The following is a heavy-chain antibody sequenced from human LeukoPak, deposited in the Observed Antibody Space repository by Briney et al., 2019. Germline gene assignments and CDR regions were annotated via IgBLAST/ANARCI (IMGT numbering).Heavy chain of an antibody. CDR3: ARAAVAGLDY. D-gene: IGHD6-19*01. V-gene: IGHV4-31*03. CDR2: IYYSGST. Sequence: SETLSLTCTVSGGSISSGGYYWSWIRQHPGKGLEWIGYIYYSGSTYYNPSLKSRVTISVDTSKNQFSLKLSSVTAADTAVYYCARAAVAGLDYWGQGTLVTVSS. CDR1: GGSISSGGYY. J-gene: IGHJ4*02.